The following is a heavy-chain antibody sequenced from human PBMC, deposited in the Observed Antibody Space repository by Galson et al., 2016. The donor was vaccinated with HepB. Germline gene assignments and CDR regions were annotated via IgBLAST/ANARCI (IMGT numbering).Heavy chain of an antibody. CDR1: GFSVSKNY. CDR2: IYTTGET. Sequence: SLRLSCAASGFSVSKNYIMCVRQAPGRGLKWVSVIYTTGETYYEDSVKGRFTISRDDSKNMVYLHMNSVRADDSAHYFCARELDINYSGMDVWGRGTTVIVSS. V-gene: IGHV3-53*01. CDR3: ARELDINYSGMDV. J-gene: IGHJ6*02. D-gene: IGHD5-12*01.